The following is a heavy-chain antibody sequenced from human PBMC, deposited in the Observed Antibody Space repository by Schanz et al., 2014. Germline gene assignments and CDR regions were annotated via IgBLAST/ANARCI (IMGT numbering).Heavy chain of an antibody. CDR1: GIIVSSDY. V-gene: IGHV3-21*01. CDR2: ISSGGRNI. D-gene: IGHD3-3*02. CDR3: AQTRGTFMVPIDN. J-gene: IGHJ4*02. Sequence: VHLVESGGGLIQPGGSLRISCAASGIIVSSDYMSWVRQAPGKGLEWVSSISSGGRNISYADSLKGRFTISRDNARNSLYLQLNSLRVEDSGVYFCAQTRGTFMVPIDNWGQGVRVIVSS.